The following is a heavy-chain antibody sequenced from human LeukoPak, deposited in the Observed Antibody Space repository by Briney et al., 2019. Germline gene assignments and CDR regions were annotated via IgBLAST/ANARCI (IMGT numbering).Heavy chain of an antibody. CDR2: ISPYSGNT. CDR1: GYTFTNYG. V-gene: IGHV1-18*01. Sequence: GASVKVSCKASGYTFTNYGINWVRQAPGQGLEWMGWISPYSGNTNYAQKLQGRVTMTTDTSTSTAYMELRSLRSDDTAVYFCARLKEAYCGGDCFWGEEEDPWGQGALVTVSS. D-gene: IGHD2-21*02. J-gene: IGHJ5*02. CDR3: ARLKEAYCGGDCFWGEEEDP.